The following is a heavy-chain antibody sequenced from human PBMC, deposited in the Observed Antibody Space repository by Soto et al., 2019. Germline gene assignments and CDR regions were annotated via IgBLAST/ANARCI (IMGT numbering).Heavy chain of an antibody. Sequence: PGGSLRLSCAASGFTFDDYAMHWVRQAPGKGLEWVSGISWNSGSIGYADSVKGRFTISRDNAKNSLYLQMNSLRAEDTALYYCAKDGSRRQQPYYFDYWGQGTLVTVSS. CDR2: ISWNSGSI. CDR3: AKDGSRRQQPYYFDY. V-gene: IGHV3-9*01. J-gene: IGHJ4*02. D-gene: IGHD6-13*01. CDR1: GFTFDDYA.